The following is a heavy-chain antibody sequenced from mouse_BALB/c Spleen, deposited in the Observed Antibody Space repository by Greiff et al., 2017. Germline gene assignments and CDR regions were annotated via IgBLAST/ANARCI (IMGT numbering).Heavy chain of an antibody. J-gene: IGHJ4*01. D-gene: IGHD2-14*01. CDR3: ARKVRHAMDY. V-gene: IGHV1-7*01. CDR1: GYTFTSYW. Sequence: QVQLQQSGAELAKPGASVKMSCKASGYTFTSYWMHWVKQRPGQGLEWIGYINPSTGYTEYNQKFKDKATLTADKSSSTAYMQLSSLTSEDSAVYYCARKVRHAMDYWGQGTSVTVSS. CDR2: INPSTGYT.